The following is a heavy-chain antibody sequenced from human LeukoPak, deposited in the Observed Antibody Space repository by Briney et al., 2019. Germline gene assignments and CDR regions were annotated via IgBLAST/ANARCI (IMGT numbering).Heavy chain of an antibody. CDR1: GGSFSGYY. CDR2: INHSGST. V-gene: IGHV4-34*01. J-gene: IGHJ4*02. CDR3: ARDKEKGGSGSKFDY. Sequence: SETLSLTCAVYGGSFSGYYWSWIRQPPGKGLEWIGEINHSGSTNYNPSLKSRVTISVDTSKNQFSLKLSSVTAADTAVYYCARDKEKGGSGSKFDYWGQGTLVTVSS. D-gene: IGHD3-10*01.